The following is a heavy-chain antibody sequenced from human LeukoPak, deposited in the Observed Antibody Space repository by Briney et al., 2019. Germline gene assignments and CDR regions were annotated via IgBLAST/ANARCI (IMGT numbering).Heavy chain of an antibody. J-gene: IGHJ6*04. Sequence: PGGSLRLSCAASGLTFSIHWMNWVRQAPGKGLEGVANINQDGSDKYYVDSVKGRFTISRDNTKNSLYPQMNSLRAEDTAVYYCAELGITMIGGVWGKGTTVTISS. CDR3: AELGITMIGGV. CDR2: INQDGSDK. CDR1: GLTFSIHW. D-gene: IGHD3-10*02. V-gene: IGHV3-7*01.